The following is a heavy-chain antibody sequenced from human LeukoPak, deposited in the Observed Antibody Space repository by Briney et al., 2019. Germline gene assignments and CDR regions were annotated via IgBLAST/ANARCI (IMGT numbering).Heavy chain of an antibody. CDR2: INTDGSTT. V-gene: IGHV3-74*01. J-gene: IGHJ4*02. CDR1: GFTFSSHW. D-gene: IGHD1-1*01. Sequence: GGPVRLFCAASGFTFSSHWMHWARQAPVKGLLWVSRINTDGSTTNYADYVKGRFTISRDNAKNTLYLQMNSLRAEDTAVYYCARDGPDNADFDYWGQGTLVTVSS. CDR3: ARDGPDNADFDY.